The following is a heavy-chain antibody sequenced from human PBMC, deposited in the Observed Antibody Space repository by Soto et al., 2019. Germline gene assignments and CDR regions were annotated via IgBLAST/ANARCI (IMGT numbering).Heavy chain of an antibody. D-gene: IGHD6-13*01. V-gene: IGHV4-59*02. CDR3: AGAAPLAAAERVSGFAP. Sequence: PSETLSLTCSFSGDSVTSHYLTWIRQSPEKGLEWIGYMHYTGFSHYNPSLKSRLTISVDMSKNQFTLQLTSVTVYYTAVYYCAGAAPLAAAERVSGFAPWGKGTLVTVSS. CDR2: MHYTGFS. CDR1: GDSVTSHY. J-gene: IGHJ5*02.